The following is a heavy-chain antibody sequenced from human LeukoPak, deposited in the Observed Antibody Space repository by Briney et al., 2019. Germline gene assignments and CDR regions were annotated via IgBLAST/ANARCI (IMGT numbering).Heavy chain of an antibody. J-gene: IGHJ4*02. CDR2: IIPIFGTA. CDR1: GDTFSSYA. Sequence: SVKVSCKASGDTFSSYAIRWVRQAPGQGLEWMGGIIPIFGTANYAQKFQGRVTITADKSTSTAYMELSSLRSKDTAVYYCAREPLRKSGYSHFDYWGQGTLVTVSS. V-gene: IGHV1-69*06. D-gene: IGHD3-3*01. CDR3: AREPLRKSGYSHFDY.